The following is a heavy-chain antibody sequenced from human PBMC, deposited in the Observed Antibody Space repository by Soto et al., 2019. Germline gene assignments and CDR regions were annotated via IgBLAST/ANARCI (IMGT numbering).Heavy chain of an antibody. V-gene: IGHV3-7*01. CDR3: AISPRYFDWFPPPRPMDV. J-gene: IGHJ6*02. CDR2: IKQDGSEK. D-gene: IGHD3-9*01. Sequence: GGSLRLSCAASGFTFSSYWLSWVRQAPGQGLEGVANIKQDGSEKYYVYTLNGRLTISREHPKNPLYLKMKTLRAEDTAVYYCAISPRYFDWFPPPRPMDVWGQGTTVTVSS. CDR1: GFTFSSYW.